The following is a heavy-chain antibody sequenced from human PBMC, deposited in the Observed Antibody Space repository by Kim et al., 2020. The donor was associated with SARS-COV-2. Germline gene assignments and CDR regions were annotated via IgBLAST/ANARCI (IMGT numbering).Heavy chain of an antibody. J-gene: IGHJ4*02. CDR1: GFTFDSYA. CDR2: ISNKASSGTT. CDR3: SRNSVPDSRSWYYAYY. Sequence: GGSLRLSCTASGFTFDSYAMSWFRQAPGKGLEWVGFISNKASSGTTADAASGKGRFTSSRDDTRSIAYMRMDSLKTEDSAIYYCSRNSVPDSRSWYYAYYCGQGTLVTVSS. D-gene: IGHD6-13*01. V-gene: IGHV3-49*03.